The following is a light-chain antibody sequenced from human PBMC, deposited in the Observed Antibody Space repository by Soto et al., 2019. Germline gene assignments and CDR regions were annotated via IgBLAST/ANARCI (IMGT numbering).Light chain of an antibody. V-gene: IGKV1-39*01. Sequence: DIQMTQSPLSVSASIGERVTITCRASQIISTYLNWYQQKPGKAPKLLIYDASSLQSGVPSRFSGSGSGTDFTLTISSLQPEDFVIYYCQQSYGNPITFGQGTRLEIK. J-gene: IGKJ5*01. CDR3: QQSYGNPIT. CDR1: QIISTY. CDR2: DAS.